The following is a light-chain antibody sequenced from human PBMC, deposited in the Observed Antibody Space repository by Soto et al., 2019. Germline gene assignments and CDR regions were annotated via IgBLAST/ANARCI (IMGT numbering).Light chain of an antibody. Sequence: EVGWSQSPGTLYLSQGERATLSCRASQSVSSSFLAWYQQRPGQAPRLLIYAASNTAPGIPDRFSGSGSGTDFTLTISRLEPEDFAVYYCQEYGTSRTFGQGSKVYIK. J-gene: IGKJ1*01. CDR1: QSVSSSF. CDR2: AAS. CDR3: QEYGTSRT. V-gene: IGKV3-20*01.